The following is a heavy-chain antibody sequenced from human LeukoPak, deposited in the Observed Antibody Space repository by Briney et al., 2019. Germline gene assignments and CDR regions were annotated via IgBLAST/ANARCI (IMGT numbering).Heavy chain of an antibody. CDR2: IRYDGSNK. J-gene: IGHJ3*02. Sequence: PGGSLRLSCAASGFTFSSYAMHWVRQAPGKGLEWVAFIRYDGSNKYYADSVKGRFTISRDNSKNTLYLQMNSLRAEDTAVYYCAKAIQAIVLMVYVSSEDAFDIWGQGTMVTVSS. V-gene: IGHV3-30*02. CDR1: GFTFSSYA. D-gene: IGHD2-8*01. CDR3: AKAIQAIVLMVYVSSEDAFDI.